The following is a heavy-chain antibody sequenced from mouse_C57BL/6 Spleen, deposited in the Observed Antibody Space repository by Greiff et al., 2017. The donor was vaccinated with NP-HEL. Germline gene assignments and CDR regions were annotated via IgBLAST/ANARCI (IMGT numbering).Heavy chain of an antibody. V-gene: IGHV1-42*01. D-gene: IGHD2-3*01. CDR1: GYSFTGYY. J-gene: IGHJ3*01. Sequence: VQLQQSGPELVKPGASVKISCKASGYSFTGYYMNWVKQSPEKSLEWIGEINPSTGGTTYNQKFKAKATLTVDKSSSTAYMQLKSLTSEDSAVYYCARGGYSWFAYWGQGTLVTVSA. CDR2: INPSTGGT. CDR3: ARGGYSWFAY.